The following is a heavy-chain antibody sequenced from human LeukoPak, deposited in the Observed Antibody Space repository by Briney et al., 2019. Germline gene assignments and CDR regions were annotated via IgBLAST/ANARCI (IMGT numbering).Heavy chain of an antibody. CDR1: GISLNNYA. CDR3: AKRGVVIRGLLIIGYHQEAYHYDF. CDR2: ISERGGST. J-gene: IGHJ4*02. V-gene: IGHV3-23*01. D-gene: IGHD3-10*01. Sequence: GGSLRLSCVVSGISLNNYAMTWVRQAPGKGLEWASYISERGGSTTYADSVRGRFTISRDTSLNTLYLQMNNLRAEDTAVYFCAKRGVVIRGLLIIGYHQEAYHYDFWGQGVLVTVSS.